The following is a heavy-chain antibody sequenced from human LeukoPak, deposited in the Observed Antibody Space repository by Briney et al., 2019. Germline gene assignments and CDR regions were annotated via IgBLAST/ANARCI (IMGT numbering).Heavy chain of an antibody. CDR3: ARGLMITFGGVIVIGGGTFDY. J-gene: IGHJ4*02. Sequence: SETLSLTCTVSGGSISSYYWSWIRQPPGKGLEWIGYIYYSGSTNYNPSLKSRVTISVDTSKNQFSLKLSSVTAADTAVYYCARGLMITFGGVIVIGGGTFDYWGQGTLVTVSS. CDR1: GGSISSYY. V-gene: IGHV4-59*12. CDR2: IYYSGST. D-gene: IGHD3-16*02.